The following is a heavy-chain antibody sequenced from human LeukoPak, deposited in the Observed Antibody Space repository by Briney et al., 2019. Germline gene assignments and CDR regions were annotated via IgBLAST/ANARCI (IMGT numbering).Heavy chain of an antibody. CDR2: ISWNSGSI. CDR1: GFTFDDYA. V-gene: IGHV3-9*01. CDR3: AKAKYSSSSGGYFDY. J-gene: IGHJ4*02. D-gene: IGHD6-6*01. Sequence: GRSLRLSCAASGFTFDDYATHWVRHAPGKGLEWVSGISWNSGSIGYADSVKGRFTISRDNAKNSLYLQMNSLRAEDTALYYCAKAKYSSSSGGYFDYWGQGALVTVSS.